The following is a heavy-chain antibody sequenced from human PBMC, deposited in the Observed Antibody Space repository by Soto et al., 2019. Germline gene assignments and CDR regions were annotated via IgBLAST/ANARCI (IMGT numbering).Heavy chain of an antibody. CDR1: GGTFSSYT. D-gene: IGHD2-15*01. V-gene: IGHV1-69*02. J-gene: IGHJ5*02. Sequence: QVQLVQSGAEVKKPGSSVKVSCKASGGTFSSYTISWVRQAPGQGLEWMGRIIPILGIANYAQKFQGRVTITAEKSTSTAYMELSSLRSEDTAVYYCARMDCSCGSCYFSRWFDPWGQGTLVTVSS. CDR3: ARMDCSCGSCYFSRWFDP. CDR2: IIPILGIA.